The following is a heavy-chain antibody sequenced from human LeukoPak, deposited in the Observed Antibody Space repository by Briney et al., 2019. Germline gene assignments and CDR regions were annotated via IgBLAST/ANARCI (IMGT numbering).Heavy chain of an antibody. CDR1: GGSISSGGYY. V-gene: IGHV4-31*03. Sequence: PSQTLSLTCTVSGGSISSGGYYWSWIRQHPGKGLEWIGYIYYSGSTYYNPSLKSRVTISVDTSKNQFSLKLSSVTAADTAVYYCARGRGYVVVVPAAIMSGGNRPRNPWFDPWGQGTLVTVSS. J-gene: IGHJ5*02. D-gene: IGHD2-2*01. CDR2: IYYSGST. CDR3: ARGRGYVVVVPAAIMSGGNRPRNPWFDP.